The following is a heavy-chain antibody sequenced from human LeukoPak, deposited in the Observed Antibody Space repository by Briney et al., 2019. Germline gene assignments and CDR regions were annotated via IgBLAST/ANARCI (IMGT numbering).Heavy chain of an antibody. Sequence: SETLSLTCTVSGGSISSGSYYWSWIRQPAGKGLEWIGRIYTSGSTNYNPSLKSRVTISVDTSKNQFSLKLSSVTAADTAVYYCASITNPMGGWYFDLWGRGTLVTVSS. CDR1: GGSISSGSYY. V-gene: IGHV4-61*02. CDR2: IYTSGST. CDR3: ASITNPMGGWYFDL. J-gene: IGHJ2*01. D-gene: IGHD1-14*01.